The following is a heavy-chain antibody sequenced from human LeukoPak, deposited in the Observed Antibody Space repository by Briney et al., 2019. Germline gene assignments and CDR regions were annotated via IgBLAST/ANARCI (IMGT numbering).Heavy chain of an antibody. CDR3: ARRFLSGYLYYFDS. D-gene: IGHD5-12*01. V-gene: IGHV1-18*01. J-gene: IGHJ4*02. CDR2: ISAYNGNT. CDR1: GYTFTHYG. Sequence: EASVKVACKTSGYTFTHYGITWVRQAPGQGLGLMGHISAYNGNTKYVQKFQDRVSMTIDTYTSTAYMELMSLTSDDTAVYYCARRFLSGYLYYFDSWGQGTLVSVSS.